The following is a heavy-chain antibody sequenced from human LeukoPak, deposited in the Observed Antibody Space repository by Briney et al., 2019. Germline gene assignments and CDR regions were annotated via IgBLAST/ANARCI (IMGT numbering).Heavy chain of an antibody. CDR2: VYPRDSDI. V-gene: IGHV5-51*01. D-gene: IGHD2-21*01. Sequence: GESLKISCKGSGYSFIDYWIAWVRQMPGKGLEWMGTVYPRDSDIRYSPSFQGQVTILVDKSISTAYLQWSSLKASDSAMYYCARQDGGGIYYYDYWGQGSLVTVSS. J-gene: IGHJ4*02. CDR1: GYSFIDYW. CDR3: ARQDGGGIYYYDY.